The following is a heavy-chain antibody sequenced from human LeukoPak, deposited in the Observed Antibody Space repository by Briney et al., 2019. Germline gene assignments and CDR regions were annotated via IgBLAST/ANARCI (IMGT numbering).Heavy chain of an antibody. CDR1: GFTFKNSA. D-gene: IGHD3-10*01. Sequence: PGGSLRLSCVASGFTFKNSAMGWVRQAPGKGLEWVSSITSTSVFTYYADSVEGRFTISRDNSKNTLYLQMNSLRAEDTAVYYCAKAAWLYGSGTYWGQGTLVTVSS. CDR2: ITSTSVFT. V-gene: IGHV3-23*01. J-gene: IGHJ4*02. CDR3: AKAAWLYGSGTY.